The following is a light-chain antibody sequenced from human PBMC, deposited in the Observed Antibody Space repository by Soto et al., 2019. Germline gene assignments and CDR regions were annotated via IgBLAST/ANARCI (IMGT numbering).Light chain of an antibody. Sequence: QSVLTQPPSASGTPGQRVTISCSGSSSNIGGNIVNWYQQLPGTAPKLLIYSNNQRLSGVPDRFSGSKSGTSGSLAISGLQSEDEADYYCAAWDDRLNGLVFGGGTKLTVL. J-gene: IGLJ2*01. CDR3: AAWDDRLNGLV. CDR2: SNN. CDR1: SSNIGGNI. V-gene: IGLV1-44*01.